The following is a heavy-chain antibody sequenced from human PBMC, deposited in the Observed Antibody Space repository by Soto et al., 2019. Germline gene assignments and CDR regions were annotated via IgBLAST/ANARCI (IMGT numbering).Heavy chain of an antibody. CDR2: IIPILGIA. Sequence: ASVKVSCKASGGTFSSYTISWVRQAPGQGLEWMGRIIPILGIANYAQKFQGRVTITADKSTSTAYMELSSLRSEDTAVYYCARDQGSMVTAGYYYYYMDVWGKGTTVTVSS. D-gene: IGHD5-18*01. CDR3: ARDQGSMVTAGYYYYYMDV. V-gene: IGHV1-69*04. J-gene: IGHJ6*03. CDR1: GGTFSSYT.